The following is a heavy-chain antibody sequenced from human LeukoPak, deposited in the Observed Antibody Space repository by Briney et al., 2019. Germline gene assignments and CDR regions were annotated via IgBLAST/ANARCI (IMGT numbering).Heavy chain of an antibody. Sequence: GGSLRLSCATSGFTFSNYWMSWVRQAPGKGLEWVANINQDGDEKYYVDSMKGRFSISRDNAKNSVDLQMHSLGAEDTALYYCARPYDSNRDHSGYGYWGRGTLVTVSS. V-gene: IGHV3-7*02. CDR1: GFTFSNYW. CDR3: ARPYDSNRDHSGYGY. J-gene: IGHJ4*02. D-gene: IGHD5-12*01. CDR2: INQDGDEK.